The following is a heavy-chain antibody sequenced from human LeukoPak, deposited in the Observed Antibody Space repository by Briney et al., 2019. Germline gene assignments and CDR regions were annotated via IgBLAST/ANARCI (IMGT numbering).Heavy chain of an antibody. Sequence: GGALRLSCAASGFTFDDYAMHWVRQAQGQGLEWVSSIYWNSGIITYADSVRGRFTISRDNADNSLFLEMDSLRPEDKALYYCTKEETKYTFGNALDYWGQGTLVTVSS. D-gene: IGHD4-23*01. CDR1: GFTFDDYA. J-gene: IGHJ4*02. V-gene: IGHV3-9*01. CDR3: TKEETKYTFGNALDY. CDR2: IYWNSGII.